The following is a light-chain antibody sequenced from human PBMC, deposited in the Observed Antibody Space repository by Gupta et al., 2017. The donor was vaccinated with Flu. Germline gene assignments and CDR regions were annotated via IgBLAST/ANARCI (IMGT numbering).Light chain of an antibody. CDR3: QQRTNWLWT. CDR2: DAS. Sequence: QATLSLSPGERATLSCRASQSVGTSLAWYQQKPGQAPRLLIYDASNRATGIPARFSGGGSGTDFTLTISSLEPEDFVVYYCQQRTNWLWTFGQGTKVE. V-gene: IGKV3-11*01. CDR1: QSVGTS. J-gene: IGKJ1*01.